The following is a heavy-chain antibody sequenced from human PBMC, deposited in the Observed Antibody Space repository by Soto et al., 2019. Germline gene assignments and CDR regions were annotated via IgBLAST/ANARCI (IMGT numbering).Heavy chain of an antibody. CDR3: GMDV. V-gene: IGHV1-3*01. CDR1: EDTFTRYV. J-gene: IGHJ6*02. Sequence: ASVKVSCKASEDTFTRYVIHWVRQAPGQRLEWMGWINAGNDNTKYSQNFQGRVTITREASASTAYMELSSLRSQDTAVYFYGMDVWGQGSTVTVSS. CDR2: INAGNDNT.